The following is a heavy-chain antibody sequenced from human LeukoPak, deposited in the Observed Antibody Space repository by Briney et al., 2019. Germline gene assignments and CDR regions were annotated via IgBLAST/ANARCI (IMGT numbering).Heavy chain of an antibody. V-gene: IGHV3-72*01. CDR3: ARDRGDGYNSGY. Sequence: QPGGSLTLSCAASGFTFTDHFMDWVRQAPGKGLEWLGRIRNKVKSYTTEYAASVKGRFTISRDDSKNSLYLQINSLRSEDTAVYYCARDRGDGYNSGYWGQGTLVTVSS. D-gene: IGHD5-24*01. J-gene: IGHJ4*02. CDR1: GFTFTDHF. CDR2: IRNKVKSYTT.